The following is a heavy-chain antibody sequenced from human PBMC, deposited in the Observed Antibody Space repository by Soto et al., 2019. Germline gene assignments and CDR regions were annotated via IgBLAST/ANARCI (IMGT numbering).Heavy chain of an antibody. CDR2: MSGSGGTT. Sequence: GGSLRLSCGASGSTFSTSVMNWFRQAPGKGLEWVSAMSGSGGTTYYADSVKGRFTISRDNSNNTLYLQMNSLGADDAGIYYCAKSQSGSYFAAFDVWGQGTMVTVSS. D-gene: IGHD1-26*01. V-gene: IGHV3-23*01. J-gene: IGHJ3*01. CDR1: GSTFSTSV. CDR3: AKSQSGSYFAAFDV.